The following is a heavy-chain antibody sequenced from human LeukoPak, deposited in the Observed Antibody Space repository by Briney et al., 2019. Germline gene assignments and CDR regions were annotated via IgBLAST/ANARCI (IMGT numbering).Heavy chain of an antibody. CDR3: ARDLADYYDSSGYFY. V-gene: IGHV3-7*01. J-gene: IGHJ4*02. CDR2: IKQDGSEK. Sequence: LPGGSLRLSCAASGFTFSSYWMSWVRQAPGKGLEWVANIKQDGSEKYYVDSVKGRFTISRDNAKNSLYLQMNSLRAEDTAVYYCARDLADYYDSSGYFYWGQGPLVTVSS. CDR1: GFTFSSYW. D-gene: IGHD3-22*01.